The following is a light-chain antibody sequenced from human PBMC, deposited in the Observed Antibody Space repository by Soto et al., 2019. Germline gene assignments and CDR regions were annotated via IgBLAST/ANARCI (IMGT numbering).Light chain of an antibody. CDR1: QSVSSN. CDR2: GAS. CDR3: QQYISSSGT. V-gene: IGKV3D-15*01. Sequence: EIVMTQSLATLSVSPGERATLSCRASQSVSSNLVWYQQKPGQAPRLLIYGASIRATGIPARFSGSGSGTDFTLTISRLEPEDFAVYYCQQYISSSGTFGQGTKVDI. J-gene: IGKJ1*01.